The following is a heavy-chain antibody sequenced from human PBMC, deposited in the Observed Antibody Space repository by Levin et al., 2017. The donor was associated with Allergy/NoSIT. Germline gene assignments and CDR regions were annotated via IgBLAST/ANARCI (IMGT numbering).Heavy chain of an antibody. V-gene: IGHV4-59*01. CDR3: ARATRSSLIHYFDH. J-gene: IGHJ4*02. CDR1: GGSISSYY. D-gene: IGHD6-13*01. CDR2: MYYSGST. Sequence: ESLRLSCTVSGGSISSYYYSWIRQPPGKGLEWIAYMYYSGSTNYNPSLKSRVTISVDTSKNQFSLKLRSVTAADTAVYYCARATRSSLIHYFDHWGQGTLVTVSS.